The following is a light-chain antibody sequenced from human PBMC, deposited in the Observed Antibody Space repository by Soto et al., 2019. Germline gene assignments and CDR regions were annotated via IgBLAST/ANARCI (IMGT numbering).Light chain of an antibody. V-gene: IGLV2-23*02. J-gene: IGLJ3*02. Sequence: QSVLTQPASVSGSPGQSITISCTGTRSDVGSHNFVSWYQQRPGKAPKLMIFEVSKRPSGVSSRFSASKSGNTASLTISGVQAEDEADYYCCSYAGTTTWVFGGGTKVTVL. CDR2: EVS. CDR3: CSYAGTTTWV. CDR1: RSDVGSHNF.